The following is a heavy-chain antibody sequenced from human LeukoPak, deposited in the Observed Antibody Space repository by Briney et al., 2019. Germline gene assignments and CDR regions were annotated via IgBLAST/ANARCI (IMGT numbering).Heavy chain of an antibody. J-gene: IGHJ3*02. CDR1: GFTFSDYY. CDR3: ARDPGDYYDSSGYYFRDAFDI. Sequence: GGSLRLSCAASGFTFSDYYMSWTRQAPGKGLEWVSYISSSGSTIYYADSVKGRFTISRDNAKNSLYLQMNSLRAEDTAVYYCARDPGDYYDSSGYYFRDAFDIWGQGTMVTVSS. V-gene: IGHV3-11*04. D-gene: IGHD3-22*01. CDR2: ISSSGSTI.